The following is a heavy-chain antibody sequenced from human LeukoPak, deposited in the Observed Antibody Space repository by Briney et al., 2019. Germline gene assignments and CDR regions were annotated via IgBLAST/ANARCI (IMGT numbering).Heavy chain of an antibody. CDR2: ISGSGGST. CDR1: GFTFSSYA. J-gene: IGHJ4*02. V-gene: IGHV3-23*01. D-gene: IGHD6-19*01. Sequence: GGALRLSCAASGFTFSSYAMGWVRQAPGKGLEWVSAISGSGGSTYYADSVKGRFTISRDNSKNTLYLQMNSLRAEDTAVYYCAKDRNSSGWYHPAYWGQGTLVTVSS. CDR3: AKDRNSSGWYHPAY.